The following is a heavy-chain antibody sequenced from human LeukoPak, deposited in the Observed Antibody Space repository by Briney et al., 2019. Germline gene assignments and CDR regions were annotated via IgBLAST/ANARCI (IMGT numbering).Heavy chain of an antibody. V-gene: IGHV4-39*01. J-gene: IGHJ6*03. CDR3: ATRGGLAAAGTNGYYYYYMDV. D-gene: IGHD6-13*01. CDR2: VYSSGST. Sequence: SETLSLTCTVSGDSISRSSYFWAWIRQPPGKGLEWIGSVYSSGSTYYNPSLRSQITISVDTSKNQFSLKLSSVTAADTAVYYCATRGGLAAAGTNGYYYYYMDVWGKGTTVTISS. CDR1: GDSISRSSYF.